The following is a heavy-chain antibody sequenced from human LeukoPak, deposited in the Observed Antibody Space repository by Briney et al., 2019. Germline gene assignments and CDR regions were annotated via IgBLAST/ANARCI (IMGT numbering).Heavy chain of an antibody. J-gene: IGHJ4*02. D-gene: IGHD4-23*01. V-gene: IGHV3-11*01. Sequence: TGGSLRLSCTASGFTFSDYYMSWIRRTPGKGLEWLSYISTRDNTIQYADSVKGRFTISRDNANNSVSLQMNNLRAEDSAIYYCARGARWAYYFDYWGQGSLVTVSS. CDR3: ARGARWAYYFDY. CDR2: ISTRDNTI. CDR1: GFTFSDYY.